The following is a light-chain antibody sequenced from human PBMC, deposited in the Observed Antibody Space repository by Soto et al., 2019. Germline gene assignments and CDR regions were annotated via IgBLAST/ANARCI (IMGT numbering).Light chain of an antibody. Sequence: QSALTQPASVSGSPGQSITISCTGTGSDVGGSKFVSWYQQHPDKTPKLLIYDVSNRPSGVSYRFSGSKSGSTASLTISGLQAEDEADYYCSSYSSPTTPDVFGGGTKLTV. V-gene: IGLV2-14*03. CDR2: DVS. CDR1: GSDVGGSKF. CDR3: SSYSSPTTPDV. J-gene: IGLJ2*01.